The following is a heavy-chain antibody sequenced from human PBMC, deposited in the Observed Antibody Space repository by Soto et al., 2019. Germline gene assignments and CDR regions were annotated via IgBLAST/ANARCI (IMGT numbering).Heavy chain of an antibody. CDR2: IDNDGSNT. J-gene: IGHJ4*02. CDR3: AAGTILGY. V-gene: IGHV3-74*01. D-gene: IGHD2-8*01. Sequence: GSLRLSCAASGFTFSNYWMHWVRQAPGKGLVWVSRIDNDGSNTNYADPVKGRFTISRDNAKNTLYLQMNSLKAEDTAVYNCAAGTILGYWGQGTVVTISS. CDR1: GFTFSNYW.